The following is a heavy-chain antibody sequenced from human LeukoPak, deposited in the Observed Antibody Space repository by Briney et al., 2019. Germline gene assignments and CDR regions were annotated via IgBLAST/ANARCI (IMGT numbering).Heavy chain of an antibody. V-gene: IGHV3-21*01. Sequence: TGGSLRLSCAASGFTFSSYSMNWVRQAPGKGLEWVSSISSSSSYIYYADSVKGRFTISRDNAKNSLYLQMNSLRAEDTAVYYCARDGGYSYGYPLDYWGQGTLVTVSS. CDR3: ARDGGYSYGYPLDY. CDR2: ISSSSSYI. CDR1: GFTFSSYS. J-gene: IGHJ4*02. D-gene: IGHD5-18*01.